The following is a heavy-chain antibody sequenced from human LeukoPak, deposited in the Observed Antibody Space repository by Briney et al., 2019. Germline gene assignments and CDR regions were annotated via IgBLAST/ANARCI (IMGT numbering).Heavy chain of an antibody. J-gene: IGHJ4*02. Sequence: ASVKVSCKASGGTFSSYAISWVRQAPGQGLEWMGGIIPIFGTANYAQKFQGRVTITADKSTSTAYMELSSLRSEDTAVYYCARGGAYYYDSSGYYQFDYWGQGTLVTVSS. CDR1: GGTFSSYA. V-gene: IGHV1-69*06. CDR3: ARGGAYYYDSSGYYQFDY. CDR2: IIPIFGTA. D-gene: IGHD3-22*01.